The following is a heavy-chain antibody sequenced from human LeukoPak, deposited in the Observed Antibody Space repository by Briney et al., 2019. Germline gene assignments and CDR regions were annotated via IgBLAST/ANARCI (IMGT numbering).Heavy chain of an antibody. V-gene: IGHV3-72*01. CDR3: ARDARYLTGTSSYYYYMDV. D-gene: IGHD1-14*01. CDR1: GFTFSSYS. J-gene: IGHJ6*03. CDR2: ARSQASGYST. Sequence: GGSLRLSCAASGFTFSSYSMNWVRQAPGKGLEWVGRARSQASGYSTEYAASVKGRFTILRDDSETSVYLQMNSLKTDDTAIYFCARDARYLTGTSSYYYYMDVWGKGTTVTVSS.